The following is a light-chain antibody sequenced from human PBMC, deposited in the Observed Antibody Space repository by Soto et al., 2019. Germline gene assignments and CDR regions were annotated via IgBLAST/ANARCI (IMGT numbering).Light chain of an antibody. CDR1: SSDIGDYDY. V-gene: IGLV2-14*01. CDR2: EVS. J-gene: IGLJ1*01. Sequence: QSVLTQPASVSGSPGQSITISCTGSSSDIGDYDYVSWYQQHPGKAPKVLISEVSNRPSGVSNRFSGSKSGNTASLTISGLQAEDEADYYCISYATGNTRVFGTGTKATVL. CDR3: ISYATGNTRV.